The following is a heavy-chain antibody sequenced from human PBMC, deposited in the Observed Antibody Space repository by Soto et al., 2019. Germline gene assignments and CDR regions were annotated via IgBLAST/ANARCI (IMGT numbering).Heavy chain of an antibody. J-gene: IGHJ4*02. CDR3: AKDLVAVADY. Sequence: GGSLRLSYAASGFTFSSYAMSWLRQAPGKGLEWVSAISGSGGSTYYADSVKGRFNISRDNSKNTLYLQMNSLRAEDTAVYYCAKDLVAVADYWGQGTLVTVSS. CDR2: ISGSGGST. V-gene: IGHV3-23*01. D-gene: IGHD6-19*01. CDR1: GFTFSSYA.